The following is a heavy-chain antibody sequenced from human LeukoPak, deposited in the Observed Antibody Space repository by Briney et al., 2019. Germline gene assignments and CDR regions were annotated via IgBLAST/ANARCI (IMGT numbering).Heavy chain of an antibody. Sequence: HRESLKISCKGSGYSFTSYWIAWVRQMPGKGLEWMGVMYPGDSDTRYSPSFQGQVTISADKSISTAYLQWSSLKASDTAMYYCARRSSGGKEFDYWGQGTLVTVSS. V-gene: IGHV5-51*01. CDR2: MYPGDSDT. CDR3: ARRSSGGKEFDY. CDR1: GYSFTSYW. J-gene: IGHJ4*02. D-gene: IGHD6-19*01.